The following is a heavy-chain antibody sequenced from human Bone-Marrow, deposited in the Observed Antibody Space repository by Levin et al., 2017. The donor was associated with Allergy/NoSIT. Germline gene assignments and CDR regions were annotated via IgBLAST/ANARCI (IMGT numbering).Heavy chain of an antibody. V-gene: IGHV3-23*01. CDR2: ISGSGDST. D-gene: IGHD3-16*01. CDR1: GFHFTTHA. Sequence: TGGSLRLSCAASGFHFTTHAMSWVRQAPGQGLEWVSAISGSGDSTFYSESVKGRFTISRDNSKNTFSLQMNNLRAEDTGVYFCAQDRHVAVSLFHIWGQGTTVIVSS. CDR3: AQDRHVAVSLFHI. J-gene: IGHJ3*02.